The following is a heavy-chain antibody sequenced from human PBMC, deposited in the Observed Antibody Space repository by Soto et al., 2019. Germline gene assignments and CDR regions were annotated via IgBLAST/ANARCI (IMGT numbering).Heavy chain of an antibody. J-gene: IGHJ6*03. V-gene: IGHV3-33*01. CDR3: ARGAGNAYYYMDV. D-gene: IGHD3-10*01. CDR2: IWYDGSDK. Sequence: GGSLRLSCEASGFTFGNSGMHWVRQAPGKGLEWVAVIWYDGSDKYYADSVKGRFTISRDNSKNTLYLQMNSLTAEDMAVYYCARGAGNAYYYMDVWGKGTTVTVSS. CDR1: GFTFGNSG.